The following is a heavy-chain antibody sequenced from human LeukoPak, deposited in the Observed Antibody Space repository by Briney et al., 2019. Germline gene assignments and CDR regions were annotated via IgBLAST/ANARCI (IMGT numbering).Heavy chain of an antibody. J-gene: IGHJ4*02. CDR2: ISRNGVAT. CDR1: GLSIAVHT. Sequence: SLSLSCEPSGLSIAVHTIHWVRQVPEKGLEWVSLISRNGVATKYADSVRGRFIVSRDKAKNSLYLQMNSLRAEDTAVYYCARDYFWEQYYFDSWGQGTLVTVSS. V-gene: IGHV3-43*01. D-gene: IGHD3-16*01. CDR3: ARDYFWEQYYFDS.